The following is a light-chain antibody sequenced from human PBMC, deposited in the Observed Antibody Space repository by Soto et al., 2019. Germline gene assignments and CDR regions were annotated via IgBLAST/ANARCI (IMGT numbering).Light chain of an antibody. CDR3: QQYNSYSWP. CDR1: QSISSW. Sequence: DIQMTQSPSTLSASVGDRVTITCRASQSISSWLAWYQQKPGKAPKLLIYDASSLESGVPSRFSGSGSGTEFTLTISSLQHDDFATYSCQQYNSYSWPFGQGTKVEIK. CDR2: DAS. J-gene: IGKJ1*01. V-gene: IGKV1-5*01.